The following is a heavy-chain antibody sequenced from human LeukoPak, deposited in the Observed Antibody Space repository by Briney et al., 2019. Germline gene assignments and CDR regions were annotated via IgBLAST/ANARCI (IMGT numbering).Heavy chain of an antibody. D-gene: IGHD2-8*02. CDR1: GFTFSSYD. Sequence: QPGGSLRLSCAASGFTFSSYDMSLVRQAPGKGLEWVSGIRNYGGSTYYADSVKGRFTISRDNSKNTLYLQMNSLRAEDTAVYYCANPAPGVVYLYWGQGTLVTVSS. CDR3: ANPAPGVVYLY. J-gene: IGHJ4*02. V-gene: IGHV3-23*01. CDR2: IRNYGGST.